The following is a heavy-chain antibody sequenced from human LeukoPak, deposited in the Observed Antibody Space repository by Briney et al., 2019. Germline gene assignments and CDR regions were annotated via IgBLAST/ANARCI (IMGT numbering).Heavy chain of an antibody. Sequence: GASVKASRKASGYTFSIYGITWVRQAPGQGLEWMGWISGYNGNTNYEKKLQGRVTMTTDTSTSTAYMELRSLRSDDTAVYYCARGALDSSGYYLGAFDIWGQGTMVTVPS. D-gene: IGHD3-22*01. V-gene: IGHV1-18*01. CDR1: GYTFSIYG. CDR2: ISGYNGNT. CDR3: ARGALDSSGYYLGAFDI. J-gene: IGHJ3*02.